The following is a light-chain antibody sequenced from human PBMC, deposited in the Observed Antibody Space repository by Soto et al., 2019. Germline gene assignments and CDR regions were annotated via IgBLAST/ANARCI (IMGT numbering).Light chain of an antibody. J-gene: IGKJ1*01. CDR2: STS. CDR1: QGFSSW. V-gene: IGKV1-12*01. CDR3: QKANSFPWK. Sequence: DIQMTQSPSSVAASVGDRVTITCRASQGFSSWLAWYQQKPGQAPKLLVYSTSTLQSGVPSRFSGGGSGTDFTLSISSLQPEDFATYYCQKANSFPWKCGQGNKGDIK.